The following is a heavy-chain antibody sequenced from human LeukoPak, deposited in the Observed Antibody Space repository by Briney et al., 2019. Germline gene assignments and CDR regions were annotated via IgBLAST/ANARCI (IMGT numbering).Heavy chain of an antibody. CDR1: GFTFDDYA. J-gene: IGHJ6*04. CDR2: ISWNSGSI. Sequence: GGSLRLSCAASGFTFDDYAMHWVRQVPGKGLEWVSGISWNSGSIGYADSVKGRSTISRDNAKNSLYLQMNSLRAEDTAVYYCAELGITMIGGVWGKGTTVTISS. D-gene: IGHD3-10*02. V-gene: IGHV3-9*01. CDR3: AELGITMIGGV.